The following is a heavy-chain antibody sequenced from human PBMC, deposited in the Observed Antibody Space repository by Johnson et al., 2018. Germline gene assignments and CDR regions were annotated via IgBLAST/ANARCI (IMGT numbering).Heavy chain of an antibody. CDR2: IRGGGGST. D-gene: IGHD6-19*01. CDR3: AKDMGSSWLVGYFQH. V-gene: IGHV3-23*04. J-gene: IGHJ1*01. CDR1: GFTFSSYA. Sequence: EVQLVESGGGLVQPGGSLRLSCAASGFTFSSYAMSWVRQAPGKGLEWVSAIRGGGGSTYYAASVKGRFTISRDNSKNTLYLQMNSLRAEDTALYYCAKDMGSSWLVGYFQHWGQGTLVTVSS.